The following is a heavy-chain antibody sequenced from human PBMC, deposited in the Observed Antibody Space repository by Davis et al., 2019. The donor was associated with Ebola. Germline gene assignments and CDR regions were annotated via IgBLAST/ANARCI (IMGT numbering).Heavy chain of an antibody. J-gene: IGHJ3*02. CDR1: GFTFSSYG. CDR3: TTEPYYYDSSGYQAFDI. D-gene: IGHD3-22*01. CDR2: ISYDGSNK. V-gene: IGHV3-30*03. Sequence: PGGSLRLSCAASGFTFSSYGMHWVRQAPGKGLEWVAVISYDGSNKYYADSVKGRFTISRDDSKNTLYLQMNSLKTEDTAVYYCTTEPYYYDSSGYQAFDIWGQGTMVTVSS.